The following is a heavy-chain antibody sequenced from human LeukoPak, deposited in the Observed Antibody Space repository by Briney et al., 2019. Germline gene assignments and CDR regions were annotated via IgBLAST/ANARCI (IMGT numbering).Heavy chain of an antibody. Sequence: PGRSLRLSCAASGFTFSSYGMHWVRQAPGKGLEWVAVISYDGSNKYYADPVKGRFTISRDNSKNTLYLQMNSLRAEDTAVYYCAKEHYYYGMDVWGQGTTVTVSS. J-gene: IGHJ6*02. CDR3: AKEHYYYGMDV. CDR1: GFTFSSYG. CDR2: ISYDGSNK. V-gene: IGHV3-30*18.